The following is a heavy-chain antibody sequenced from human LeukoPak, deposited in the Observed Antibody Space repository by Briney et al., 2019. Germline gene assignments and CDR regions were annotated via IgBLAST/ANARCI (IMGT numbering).Heavy chain of an antibody. CDR3: ARHYFRAAAGTYYFDY. V-gene: IGHV4-4*07. CDR1: GGSISSYY. Sequence: SETLSLTCTVSGGSISSYYWSWIRQPAGKGLEWIGRIYTSGSTNYNPSLKSRVTMSVDTSKNQFSLKLSSVTAADTAVYYCARHYFRAAAGTYYFDYWGQGTLVTVSS. CDR2: IYTSGST. D-gene: IGHD6-13*01. J-gene: IGHJ4*02.